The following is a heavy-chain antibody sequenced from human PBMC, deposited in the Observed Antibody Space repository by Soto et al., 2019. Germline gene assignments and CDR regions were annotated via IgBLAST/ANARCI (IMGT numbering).Heavy chain of an antibody. Sequence: SETLSLTCSVSGGSISSYYWSWIRQPPGKGLEWIGYISSNGYTNYNPSLKSRVTISVDTSKNQFSLNLTSVTAADTAIYYCARPSSTVTTFDHSGQGTLVTVSS. V-gene: IGHV4-59*01. CDR2: ISSNGYT. CDR1: GGSISSYY. D-gene: IGHD4-17*01. CDR3: ARPSSTVTTFDH. J-gene: IGHJ5*02.